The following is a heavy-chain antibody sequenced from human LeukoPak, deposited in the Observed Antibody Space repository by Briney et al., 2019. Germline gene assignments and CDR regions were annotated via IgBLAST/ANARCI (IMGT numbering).Heavy chain of an antibody. D-gene: IGHD3-22*01. Sequence: GGSLTLSCAASGFTFSSSDMHSARQQTGNGREWVLSIGIAVDTYYPGSVKARFTIPRENAKNSLYLKRNGLKAGTRAVYYCARVWCDSSGYYFDYWGRGTLVTVSS. CDR2: IGIAVDT. V-gene: IGHV3-13*01. J-gene: IGHJ4*02. CDR1: GFTFSSSD. CDR3: ARVWCDSSGYYFDY.